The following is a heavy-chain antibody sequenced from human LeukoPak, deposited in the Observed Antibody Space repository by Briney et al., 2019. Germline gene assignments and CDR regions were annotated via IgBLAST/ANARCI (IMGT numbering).Heavy chain of an antibody. CDR1: GGSISSYY. V-gene: IGHV4-59*01. CDR3: ARDSSGLRYFDWLSLKPYYYYGMDV. Sequence: SETLSLTCTVSGGSISSYYWSWIRQPPGKGLEWIGYIYYSGSTNYNPSLKSRVTISVDTSKNQFSLKPSSVTAADTAVYYCARDSSGLRYFDWLSLKPYYYYGMDVWGQGTTVTVSS. D-gene: IGHD3-9*01. J-gene: IGHJ6*02. CDR2: IYYSGST.